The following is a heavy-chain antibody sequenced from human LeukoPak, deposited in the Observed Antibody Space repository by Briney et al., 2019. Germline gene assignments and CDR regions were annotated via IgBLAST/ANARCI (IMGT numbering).Heavy chain of an antibody. CDR1: GYSISSGYY. D-gene: IGHD3/OR15-3a*01. CDR2: IYHSGST. Sequence: PSETLSLTCTVSGYSISSGYYWGWIRQPPGKGLEWIGSIYHSGSTYYNPSLKSRVTISVDTSKNQFSLKLSSVTAADTAVYYCARTMHGLTPDFDYWGQGTLVTVSS. CDR3: ARTMHGLTPDFDY. V-gene: IGHV4-38-2*02. J-gene: IGHJ4*02.